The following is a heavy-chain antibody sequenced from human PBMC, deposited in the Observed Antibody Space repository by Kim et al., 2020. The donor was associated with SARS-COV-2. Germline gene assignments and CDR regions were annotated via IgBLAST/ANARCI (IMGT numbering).Heavy chain of an antibody. J-gene: IGHJ4*02. CDR3: AKDHLSQNPRFGELLNLVIHY. CDR2: ISGSGGST. Sequence: GGSLRLSCAASGFTFSSYAMSWVRQAPGKGLEWVSAISGSGGSTYYADSVKGRFTISRDNSKNTLYLQMNSLRAEDTAVYYCAKDHLSQNPRFGELLNLVIHYWGQGTLVTVSS. V-gene: IGHV3-23*01. D-gene: IGHD3-10*02. CDR1: GFTFSSYA.